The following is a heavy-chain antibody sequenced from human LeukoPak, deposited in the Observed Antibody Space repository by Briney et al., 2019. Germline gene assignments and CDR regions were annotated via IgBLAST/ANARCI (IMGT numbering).Heavy chain of an antibody. CDR2: ISAYNGNT. CDR1: GYTFTSYG. CDR3: ARLSMVRGDHYFDY. D-gene: IGHD3-10*01. V-gene: IGHV1-18*01. Sequence: GASVKVSCKASGYTFTSYGISWVRQAPGQGLEWMGWISAYNGNTNYAQKLQGRVTMTTDTSTSTAYMEVRSLRSDDTAVYYCARLSMVRGDHYFDYWGQGTLVTVSS. J-gene: IGHJ4*02.